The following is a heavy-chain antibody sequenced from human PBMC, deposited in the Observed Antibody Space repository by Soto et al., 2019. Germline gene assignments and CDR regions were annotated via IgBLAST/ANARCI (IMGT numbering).Heavy chain of an antibody. Sequence: QVQLVESGGGVVQPGRSLRLSCADSGFTFSSYAMHWVRQAPGKGLEWVAVISYEGSNKYYADSVKGRFTISRDNSKNTLYLQKNSLRAEDTAVYYCARDRYSGSSRLRYYYGMDVWGQGTTVTVSS. CDR2: ISYEGSNK. J-gene: IGHJ6*02. CDR3: ARDRYSGSSRLRYYYGMDV. CDR1: GFTFSSYA. D-gene: IGHD1-26*01. V-gene: IGHV3-30-3*01.